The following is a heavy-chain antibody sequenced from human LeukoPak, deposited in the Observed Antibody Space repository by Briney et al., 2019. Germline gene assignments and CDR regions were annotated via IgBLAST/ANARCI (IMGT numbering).Heavy chain of an antibody. CDR3: ARVRGDYDILTGYYSLKYYFDY. CDR2: IYYSGST. D-gene: IGHD3-9*01. Sequence: PSETLSLTCTVSGGSISSYYWSWIRQPPGKGLEWIGYIYYSGSTNYNPSLKSRVTISVDTSKNQFSLKLSSVTAADTAVYYCARVRGDYDILTGYYSLKYYFDYWGQGTLVTVSS. CDR1: GGSISSYY. J-gene: IGHJ4*02. V-gene: IGHV4-59*01.